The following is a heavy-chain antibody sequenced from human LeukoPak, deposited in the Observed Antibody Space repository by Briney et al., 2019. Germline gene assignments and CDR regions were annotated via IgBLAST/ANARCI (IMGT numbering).Heavy chain of an antibody. V-gene: IGHV3-21*01. CDR2: IGSDGHI. D-gene: IGHD6-19*01. Sequence: GSLRLSCVASGFTFSIAGMTWVRQATGKGLQWASTIGSDGHIYYEDSVKGRVTISRDDARNSVFLQMHSLRVEDTAVYYCARDGSGWSRDYWGQGTLVTVSS. CDR3: ARDGSGWSRDY. J-gene: IGHJ4*02. CDR1: GFTFSIAG.